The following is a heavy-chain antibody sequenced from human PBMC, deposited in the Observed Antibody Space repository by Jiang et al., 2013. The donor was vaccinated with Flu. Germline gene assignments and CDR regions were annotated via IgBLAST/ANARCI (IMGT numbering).Heavy chain of an antibody. Sequence: KSRVTISVDTSKNQFSLKLSSVTAADTAVYYCATLSRLGDRAAAGNWFDPWGQGTLVTVSS. D-gene: IGHD6-13*01. V-gene: IGHV4-34*01. CDR3: ATLSRLGDRAAAGNWFDP. J-gene: IGHJ5*02.